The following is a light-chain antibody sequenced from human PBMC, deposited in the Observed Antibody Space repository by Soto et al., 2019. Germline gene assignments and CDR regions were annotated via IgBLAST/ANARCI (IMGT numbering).Light chain of an antibody. V-gene: IGKV1-9*01. CDR1: QGISSY. CDR2: AAS. J-gene: IGKJ4*01. Sequence: DIQLTQSPSFLSASVGDRVTITCRASQGISSYVAWYQQKPGKAPKVLIYAASTLKSGVPSRFSGSGSGTEFTHTISSLQPEDFATYHCQQVKNYPLTFGGGTRVEIK. CDR3: QQVKNYPLT.